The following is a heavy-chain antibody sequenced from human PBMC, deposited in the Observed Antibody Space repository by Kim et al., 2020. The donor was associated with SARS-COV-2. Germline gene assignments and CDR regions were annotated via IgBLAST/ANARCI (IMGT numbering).Heavy chain of an antibody. D-gene: IGHD3-22*01. J-gene: IGHJ3*02. Sequence: FQGRVTITADESTSTAYMELSSLRSEDTAVYYCARGYYYDSSGYSDAFDIWGQGTMVTVSS. V-gene: IGHV1-69*01. CDR3: ARGYYYDSSGYSDAFDI.